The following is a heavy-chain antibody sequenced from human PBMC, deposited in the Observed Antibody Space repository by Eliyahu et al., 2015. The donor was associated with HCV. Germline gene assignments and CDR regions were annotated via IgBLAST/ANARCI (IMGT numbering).Heavy chain of an antibody. CDR1: GFTFSSYA. V-gene: IGHV3-23*04. Sequence: EVQLVESGGGLVQPGGSLRLSCAASGFTFSSYALXWVRQAPGEGLEWVSAISGSGGSTYYADSVKGRFTISRDNSKNTLYLQMNSLRAEDTAVYYCAKNRQLSRDGDFDYWGQGTLVTVSS. CDR2: ISGSGGST. J-gene: IGHJ4*02. CDR3: AKNRQLSRDGDFDY. D-gene: IGHD3-16*02.